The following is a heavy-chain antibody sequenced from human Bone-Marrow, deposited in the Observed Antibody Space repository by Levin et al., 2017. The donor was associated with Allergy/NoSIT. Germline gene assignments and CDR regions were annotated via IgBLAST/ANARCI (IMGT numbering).Heavy chain of an antibody. V-gene: IGHV4-31*03. CDR3: AGGTRGNDVLDY. D-gene: IGHD1-1*01. CDR2: LYHNGNT. Sequence: PSETLSLTCTVSGGSISSNGHYWTWIRQHPEKGLEWLGYLYHNGNTRYSPSLRSRLIISLDTSENQFSLRLTSVTAADTAVYFCAGGTRGNDVLDYWGQGTLVTVSS. J-gene: IGHJ4*02. CDR1: GGSISSNGHY.